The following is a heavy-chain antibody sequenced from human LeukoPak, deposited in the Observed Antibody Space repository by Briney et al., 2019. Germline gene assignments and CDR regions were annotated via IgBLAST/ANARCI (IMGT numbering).Heavy chain of an antibody. CDR3: AKDGSRATCYYDSSGFDY. CDR1: GFTFDDYA. D-gene: IGHD3-22*01. J-gene: IGHJ4*02. V-gene: IGHV3-9*01. Sequence: GRSLRLSCAASGFTFDDYAMHWVRQAPGKGLEWVSGISWNSGSIGYADSVKGRFTISRDNAKNSLYLQMNSLRAEDTALYYCAKDGSRATCYYDSSGFDYWGQGTLVTVSS. CDR2: ISWNSGSI.